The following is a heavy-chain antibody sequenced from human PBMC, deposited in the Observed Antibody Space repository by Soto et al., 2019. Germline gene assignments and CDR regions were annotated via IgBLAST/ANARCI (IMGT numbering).Heavy chain of an antibody. CDR1: GFTFSSYW. CDR2: IKQDGSEK. V-gene: IGHV3-7*01. J-gene: IGHJ5*02. CDR3: AREVGREQWLAGDWFDP. Sequence: PGGSLRLSCAASGFTFSSYWMSWVRQAPGKGLEWVANIKQDGSEKYYVDSVKGRFTISRDNAKNSLYLQMNSLRAEDTAVYYCAREVGREQWLAGDWFDPWGQGTLVTVSS. D-gene: IGHD6-19*01.